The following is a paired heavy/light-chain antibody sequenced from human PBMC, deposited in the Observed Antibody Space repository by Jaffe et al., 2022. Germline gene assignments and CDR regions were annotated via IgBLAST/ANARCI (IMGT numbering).Heavy chain of an antibody. Sequence: QITLKESGPTLVKPTQTLTLTCTFSGFSLSTSGVGVGWIRQPPGKALEWLALIYWDDDNRYSPSLKSRLTLTKDTSKNQAVLTMTNMDPLDTATYYCAHRRRGEGYKIFDYWGQGTLVTVSS. J-gene: IGHJ4*02. CDR2: IYWDDDN. V-gene: IGHV2-5*02. CDR1: GFSLSTSGVG. CDR3: AHRRRGEGYKIFDY. D-gene: IGHD3-10*01.
Light chain of an antibody. J-gene: IGKJ5*01. Sequence: DIVMTQSPDSLAVSLGERATINCKSSQSLLYSSNNKLYLAWYQQKPGQPPNLLIYWASTRESGVPDRFSGSGSGTDFTLTISSLQAEDVAVYYCQQYYSTPITFGQGTRLEIK. V-gene: IGKV4-1*01. CDR1: QSLLYSSNNKLY. CDR2: WAS. CDR3: QQYYSTPIT.